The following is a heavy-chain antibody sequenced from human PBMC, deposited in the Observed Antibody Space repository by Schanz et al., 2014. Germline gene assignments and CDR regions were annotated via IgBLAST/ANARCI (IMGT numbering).Heavy chain of an antibody. CDR2: INQDGTLK. J-gene: IGHJ4*02. D-gene: IGHD2-15*01. CDR1: DFTFNNYW. Sequence: EVQLVESGGGLVQPGGSLRLSCAASDFTFNNYWMTWVRQAPGKGLEWVANINQDGTLKFFVDSLKGRFTISRDNAKNSLYLQMNSLRAEDTAVYYCARDKGGLIPFDYWGQGTLVAVSS. V-gene: IGHV3-7*01. CDR3: ARDKGGLIPFDY.